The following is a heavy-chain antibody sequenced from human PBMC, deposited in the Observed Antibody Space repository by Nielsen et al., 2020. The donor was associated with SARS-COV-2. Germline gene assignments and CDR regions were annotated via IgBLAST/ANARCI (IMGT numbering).Heavy chain of an antibody. D-gene: IGHD4-17*01. J-gene: IGHJ4*02. CDR1: GFTFSDHY. V-gene: IGHV3-11*01. CDR3: AKGVSAMVTTWHYFDY. Sequence: GESLKISCAASGFTFSDHYMRWVRQSPGKGLEWLSYISSSGLSTYYADSVRGRFTISRDSSKNTVYLQMNSLRVEDTAVYYCAKGVSAMVTTWHYFDYWGQGTLVTVSS. CDR2: ISSSGLST.